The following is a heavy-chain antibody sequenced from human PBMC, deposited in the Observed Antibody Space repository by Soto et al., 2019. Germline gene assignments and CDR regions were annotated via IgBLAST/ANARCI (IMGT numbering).Heavy chain of an antibody. Sequence: EVQLVESGGGLVKPGGSLRLSCAASGFTFSSYSTNWVRQAPGKGLEWVSSISSSSSYIYYVDSVKGRFTISRYHARNSLYLQMNSLTAEDTAVYYCARGTYCSGGGCYSGWFGPWGQGTLVTVSS. V-gene: IGHV3-21*01. D-gene: IGHD2-15*01. CDR2: ISSSSSYI. CDR3: ARGTYCSGGGCYSGWFGP. CDR1: GFTFSSYS. J-gene: IGHJ5*02.